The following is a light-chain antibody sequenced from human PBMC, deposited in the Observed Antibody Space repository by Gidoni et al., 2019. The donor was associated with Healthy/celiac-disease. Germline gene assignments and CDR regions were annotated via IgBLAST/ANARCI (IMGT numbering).Light chain of an antibody. CDR1: QSVSSY. V-gene: IGKV3-11*01. Sequence: DIGLTQSPATLSLSPGERATLSCRASQSVSSYLAWYQQKPGQAPRLLIYDASNRATGSPARFSGSGSGTDFTLTISSLEPEDFAVYYCQQRSNWPLLTFGGGTKVEIK. CDR3: QQRSNWPLLT. J-gene: IGKJ4*01. CDR2: DAS.